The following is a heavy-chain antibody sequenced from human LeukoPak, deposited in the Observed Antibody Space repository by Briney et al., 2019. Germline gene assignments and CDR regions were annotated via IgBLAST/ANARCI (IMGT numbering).Heavy chain of an antibody. D-gene: IGHD3-3*01. CDR1: GYSFTSYW. V-gene: IGHV5-51*01. CDR3: AARNYDFWSGYYPYYFDY. Sequence: GESLKISCKGSGYSFTSYWIGWARQMPGKGLEWVGIIYPGDSDTRYSPSFQGQVTISADKSISTAYLQWSSLKASDTAMYYCAARNYDFWSGYYPYYFDYWGQGTLVTVSS. CDR2: IYPGDSDT. J-gene: IGHJ4*02.